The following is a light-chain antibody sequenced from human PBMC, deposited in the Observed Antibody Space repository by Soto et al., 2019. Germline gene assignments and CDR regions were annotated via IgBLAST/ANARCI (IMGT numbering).Light chain of an antibody. V-gene: IGKV1-27*01. CDR2: AAS. J-gene: IGKJ4*01. CDR3: QKYDSVPLT. CDR1: QGINNF. Sequence: DIQMTQSPSSLSASVGDRATITCRASQGINNFVAWYQQKPGEVPKLLIYAASTLQSGVPSRFSGSGFGTEFVLTISSLEPEDVATYYCQKYDSVPLTFGGGTRVEIK.